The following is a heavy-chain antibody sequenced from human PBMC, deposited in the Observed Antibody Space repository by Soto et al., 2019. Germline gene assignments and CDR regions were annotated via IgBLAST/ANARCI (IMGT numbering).Heavy chain of an antibody. CDR1: GYTFSGYA. D-gene: IGHD4-17*01. CDR3: ARPCGSYGDYSWSSLY. V-gene: IGHV1-18*01. Sequence: QVQLVQSGAEVKKPGASVKVSCKASGYTFSGYAIGWVRQAPGQGLAWVGWVSAYTGHTDYAQNIQGRVSMTTDTSSSTAYMELRSLTSDVTAVYYCARPCGSYGDYSWSSLYWGQGTLVTVSS. CDR2: VSAYTGHT. J-gene: IGHJ4*02.